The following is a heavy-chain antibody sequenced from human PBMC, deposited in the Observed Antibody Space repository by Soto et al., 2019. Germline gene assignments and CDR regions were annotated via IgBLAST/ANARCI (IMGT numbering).Heavy chain of an antibody. Sequence: PGGSLRLSCAASGFTFSSYAMSWVRQAPGKGLEWVSAISGSGGSTYYADSVKGRFTISRDNSKNTLYLQMNSLRAEDTAVYYCAKDLIAAAGLIREIPGFFDYWGQGTLVTVSS. CDR3: AKDLIAAAGLIREIPGFFDY. D-gene: IGHD6-13*01. J-gene: IGHJ4*02. CDR1: GFTFSSYA. CDR2: ISGSGGST. V-gene: IGHV3-23*01.